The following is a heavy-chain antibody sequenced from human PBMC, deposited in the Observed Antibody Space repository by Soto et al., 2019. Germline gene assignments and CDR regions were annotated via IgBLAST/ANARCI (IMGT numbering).Heavy chain of an antibody. CDR3: ARDTLDYGDYPDAFDI. Sequence: ASVKVSCKASGYTFTSYAMHWVRQAPGQRLEWMGWINAGNGNTKYSQKFQGRVTITRDTSASTAYMELSSLRSEDTAVYYCARDTLDYGDYPDAFDIWGQGTMVTVSS. CDR1: GYTFTSYA. V-gene: IGHV1-3*01. CDR2: INAGNGNT. J-gene: IGHJ3*02. D-gene: IGHD4-17*01.